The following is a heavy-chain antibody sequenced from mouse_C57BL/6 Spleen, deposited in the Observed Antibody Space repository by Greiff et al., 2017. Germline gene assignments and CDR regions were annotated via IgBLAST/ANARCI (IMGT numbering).Heavy chain of an antibody. CDR3: ARNNDEDYYAMDY. J-gene: IGHJ4*01. Sequence: VQVVESGPGLVQPSQSLSITCTVSGFSLTSYGVHWVRQSPGKGLEWLGVIWSGGSTDYNAAFISRLSISKDNSKSQVFFKMNSLQADDTAIYYCARNNDEDYYAMDYWGQGTSVTVSS. V-gene: IGHV2-2*01. CDR1: GFSLTSYG. CDR2: IWSGGST.